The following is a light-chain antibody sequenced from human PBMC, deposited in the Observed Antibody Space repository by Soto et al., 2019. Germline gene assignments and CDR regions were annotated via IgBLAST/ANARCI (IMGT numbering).Light chain of an antibody. CDR2: AAS. CDR1: QTINNF. CDR3: RQTYDTPWT. J-gene: IGKJ1*01. Sequence: DIQMTQSPSSLSASVGDRVTITCRASQTINNFLSWYQQKPGNAPKVLISAASSLQSGVPSRFSGSGSGADYTLTISSLQPEDFATYFCRQTYDTPWTFGQGTKVEV. V-gene: IGKV1-39*01.